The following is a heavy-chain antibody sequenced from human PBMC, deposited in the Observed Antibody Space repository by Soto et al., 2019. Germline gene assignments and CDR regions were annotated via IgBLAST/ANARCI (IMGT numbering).Heavy chain of an antibody. D-gene: IGHD3-3*01. J-gene: IGHJ4*02. CDR1: GGSISSSYW. CDR3: VSSLNYDFWRDGGRPFYFDY. Sequence: QVQLQESGPGLVKPSGTLSLTCAVSGGSISSSYWWNWVRQTPRGGLEGIGKIYHGGTTNYNPSLKNRVTISVDKSKNQFSLKLTSVTAADTAVYYCVSSLNYDFWRDGGRPFYFDYWGRGILATVSS. V-gene: IGHV4-4*02. CDR2: IYHGGTT.